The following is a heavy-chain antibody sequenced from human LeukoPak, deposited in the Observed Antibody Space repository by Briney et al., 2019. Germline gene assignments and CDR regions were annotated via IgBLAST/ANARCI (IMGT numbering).Heavy chain of an antibody. Sequence: SETLSLTCTVSGDSVSTSYYWGWIRQPPGKGLEWIGSIYYSGSTYYNPSLKSRVTISVDTSKNQFSLKLSSVTAADTAVYYCARQWLGFGARPGWFDPWGQGTLVTVSS. CDR2: IYYSGST. V-gene: IGHV4-39*01. D-gene: IGHD6-6*01. J-gene: IGHJ5*02. CDR1: GDSVSTSYY. CDR3: ARQWLGFGARPGWFDP.